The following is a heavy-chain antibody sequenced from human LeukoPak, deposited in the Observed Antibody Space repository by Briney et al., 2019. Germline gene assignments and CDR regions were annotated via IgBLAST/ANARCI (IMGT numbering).Heavy chain of an antibody. CDR1: GFTVSSNY. Sequence: PGGSLRLSCAASGFTVSSNYMSWVRQAPGKGLEWVSVIYSGGSTYYADSVKGRFTISRDNSKNTLYLQMNSLRAEDTAVYYCARAREGYYDSSGYYWIFDYWGQGTLVTVSS. D-gene: IGHD3-22*01. J-gene: IGHJ4*02. V-gene: IGHV3-53*01. CDR2: IYSGGST. CDR3: ARAREGYYDSSGYYWIFDY.